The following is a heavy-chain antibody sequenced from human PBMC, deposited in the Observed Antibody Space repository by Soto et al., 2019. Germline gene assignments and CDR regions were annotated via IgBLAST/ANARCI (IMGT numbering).Heavy chain of an antibody. CDR1: GFTFSSYS. D-gene: IGHD6-19*01. J-gene: IGHJ1*01. Sequence: EVQLVESGGGLVQPGGSLRLSCAASGFTFSSYSMNWVRQAPGKGLEWVSYISSSSSTIYYADSVKGRFTISRDNAKNSLYLQMNSLRAEDTAVYYCARDASGWYSTEYFQHWGQGTPVTVSS. V-gene: IGHV3-48*01. CDR2: ISSSSSTI. CDR3: ARDASGWYSTEYFQH.